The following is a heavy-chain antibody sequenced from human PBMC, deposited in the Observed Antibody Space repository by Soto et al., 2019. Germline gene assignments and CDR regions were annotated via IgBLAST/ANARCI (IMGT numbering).Heavy chain of an antibody. CDR2: ISAYNGNT. Sequence: KVSCKASGYTFTSYGISWVRQAPGQGLEWMGWISAYNGNTNYAQKLQGRVTMTTDTSTSTAYMELRSLRSDDTAVYYCARGWDIVVVPAIREWGLDPWGQGTLVTVSS. J-gene: IGHJ5*02. CDR1: GYTFTSYG. D-gene: IGHD2-21*02. CDR3: ARGWDIVVVPAIREWGLDP. V-gene: IGHV1-18*01.